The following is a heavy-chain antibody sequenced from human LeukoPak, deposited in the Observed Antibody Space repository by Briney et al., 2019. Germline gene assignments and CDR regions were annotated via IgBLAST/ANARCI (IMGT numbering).Heavy chain of an antibody. J-gene: IGHJ1*01. CDR1: GFTFSSYA. D-gene: IGHD6-19*01. CDR3: ANRYSSGWYVHFQH. V-gene: IGHV3-23*01. CDR2: ISGSGGST. Sequence: QPGGSLRLSCAASGFTFSSYAMSWVRQAPGKGLEWVSAISGSGGSTYYADSVKGRFTISRDNSKNTLYLQMNSLRAEDTAVYYCANRYSSGWYVHFQHWGQGTLVTVSS.